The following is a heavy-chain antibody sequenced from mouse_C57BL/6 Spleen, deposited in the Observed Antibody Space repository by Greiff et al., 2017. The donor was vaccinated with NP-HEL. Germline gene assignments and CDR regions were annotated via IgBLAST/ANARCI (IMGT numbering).Heavy chain of an antibody. D-gene: IGHD1-1*01. V-gene: IGHV5-6*01. CDR1: GFTFSSYG. CDR3: ARQSIITTVPLFDY. CDR2: ISSGGSYT. J-gene: IGHJ2*01. Sequence: EVHLVESGGDLVKPGGSLKLSCAASGFTFSSYGMSWVRQTPDKRLEWVATISSGGSYTYYPDSVKGRFTISRDNAKNTLYLQMSSLKYEDTAMYYCARQSIITTVPLFDYWGQGTTLTVSS.